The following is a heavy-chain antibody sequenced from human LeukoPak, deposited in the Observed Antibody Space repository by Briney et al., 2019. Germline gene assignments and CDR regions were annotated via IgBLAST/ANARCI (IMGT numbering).Heavy chain of an antibody. CDR1: GGSISISGYY. CDR3: ARELEAIEDY. V-gene: IGHV4-39*07. J-gene: IGHJ4*02. D-gene: IGHD5-12*01. Sequence: SETLSLTCTVSGGSISISGYYWSWIRQPPGKGLEWIGSIYYSGSTYYNPSLKSRVTISVDTSKNQFSLKLSSVTAADTAVYYCARELEAIEDYWGQGTLVTVSS. CDR2: IYYSGST.